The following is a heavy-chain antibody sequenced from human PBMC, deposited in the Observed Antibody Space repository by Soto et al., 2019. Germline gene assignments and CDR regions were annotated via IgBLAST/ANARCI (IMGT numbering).Heavy chain of an antibody. D-gene: IGHD3-22*01. Sequence: GESLKISCKGSGYSFTSYWISWVRQMPGKGLEWMGRIDPSDSYTNYSPSFQGHVTISADKSISTAYLQWSSLKASDTAMYYCARDDSSGYYRFGYYGMDVWGQGTTVTVSS. CDR2: IDPSDSYT. CDR3: ARDDSSGYYRFGYYGMDV. V-gene: IGHV5-10-1*01. J-gene: IGHJ6*02. CDR1: GYSFTSYW.